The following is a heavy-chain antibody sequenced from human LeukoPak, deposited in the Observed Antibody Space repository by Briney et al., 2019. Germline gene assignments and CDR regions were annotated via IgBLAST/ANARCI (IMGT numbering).Heavy chain of an antibody. CDR2: ISAHSRYI. CDR1: GFSFSDFG. CDR3: ARQYYDFWSGFYTADYYFDY. V-gene: IGHV3-21*01. J-gene: IGHJ4*02. D-gene: IGHD3-3*01. Sequence: GGSLRLSCAASGFSFSDFGMNWVRQAPGRGLEWVSSISAHSRYIYYADSVKGRFTISRDNAQTSLYLQMNSLRAEDSAVYYCARQYYDFWSGFYTADYYFDYWGRGTLVTVSS.